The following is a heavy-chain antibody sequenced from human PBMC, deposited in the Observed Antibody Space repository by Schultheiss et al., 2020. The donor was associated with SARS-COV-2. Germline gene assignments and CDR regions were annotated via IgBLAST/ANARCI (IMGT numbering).Heavy chain of an antibody. V-gene: IGHV1-69*13. CDR1: GGTFSSYA. CDR2: IIPIFGTA. Sequence: PVKVSCKASGGTFSSYAISWVRQAPGQGLEWMGGIIPIFGTANYAQKFQGRVTITADESTSTAYMELSSLRSEDTAVYYCARDRYDFWSGYVSYWYFDLWGRGTLVTVSS. CDR3: ARDRYDFWSGYVSYWYFDL. D-gene: IGHD3-3*01. J-gene: IGHJ2*01.